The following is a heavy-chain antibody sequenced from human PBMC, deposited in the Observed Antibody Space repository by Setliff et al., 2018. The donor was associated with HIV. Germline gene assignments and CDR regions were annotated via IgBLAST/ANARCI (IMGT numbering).Heavy chain of an antibody. CDR1: GYTFTSYA. V-gene: IGHV7-4-1*02. CDR2: IHTNTGDP. Sequence: GASVKVSCKASGYTFTSYAVNWVRQAPGQGLEWVGWIHTNTGDPTYAQGFTGRFVFSFDTSVTTAYLQISSLTAEDTATYYCAHNHLAVAGSHYFDYWGQGTLVTVSS. CDR3: AHNHLAVAGSHYFDY. J-gene: IGHJ4*02. D-gene: IGHD6-19*01.